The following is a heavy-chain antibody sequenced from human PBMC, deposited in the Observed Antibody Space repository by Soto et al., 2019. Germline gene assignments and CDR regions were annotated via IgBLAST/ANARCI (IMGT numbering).Heavy chain of an antibody. D-gene: IGHD3-9*01. CDR3: ASPAYFDWSYAYGMDV. CDR1: GGTFSSYA. V-gene: IGHV1-69*12. Sequence: QVQLVQSGAEVKKPGSSVKVSCKASGGTFSSYAISWVRQAPGQGLEWMGGIIPIFGTANYAQKFQGRVTITADESTSTTYMALSSLRSEVTAVYYCASPAYFDWSYAYGMDVWGQGTTVTVSS. J-gene: IGHJ6*02. CDR2: IIPIFGTA.